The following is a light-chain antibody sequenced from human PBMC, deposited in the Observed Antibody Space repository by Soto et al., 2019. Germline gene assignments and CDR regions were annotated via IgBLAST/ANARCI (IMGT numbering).Light chain of an antibody. CDR3: QQYNNWPPFT. V-gene: IGKV3-15*01. Sequence: EIVLTQSPATLSVSPGERATLSCRASQSVSSNLAWYQQKPGQAPRLLIYGASTMATGIPARFSGSGSGTEFTIIISSLQSEDFAVYYCQQYNNWPPFTFGQGTKLEIK. CDR1: QSVSSN. J-gene: IGKJ2*01. CDR2: GAS.